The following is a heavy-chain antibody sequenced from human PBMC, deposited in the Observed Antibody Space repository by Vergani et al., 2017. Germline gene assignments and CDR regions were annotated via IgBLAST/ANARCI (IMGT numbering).Heavy chain of an antibody. CDR3: VRVFRDWSSGPLDY. D-gene: IGHD6-19*01. V-gene: IGHV3-74*01. Sequence: EVQLVESGGGLVQPGGSLRLSCAASGFTFNSYWMHWVRQAPGKGLVWVSRINPDGRSTSYADSVKGRFTISRDNSKNTLFLQMNSLRDEDTAVYYCVRVFRDWSSGPLDYWGQGTLVTVSS. CDR1: GFTFNSYW. J-gene: IGHJ4*02. CDR2: INPDGRST.